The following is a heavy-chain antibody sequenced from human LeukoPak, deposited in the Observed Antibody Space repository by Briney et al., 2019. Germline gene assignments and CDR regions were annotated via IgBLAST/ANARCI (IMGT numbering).Heavy chain of an antibody. Sequence: GASVKVSCKASGYTFTGYYMYWVRQAPGQGLEWMGWINPNSGGTNYAQKFQGRVTMTRDTSISTAYMELSRLRSDDTAVYYCAREWRYSSGWYTLYYFDYWGQGTLVTVSS. J-gene: IGHJ4*02. V-gene: IGHV1-2*02. D-gene: IGHD6-19*01. CDR2: INPNSGGT. CDR1: GYTFTGYY. CDR3: AREWRYSSGWYTLYYFDY.